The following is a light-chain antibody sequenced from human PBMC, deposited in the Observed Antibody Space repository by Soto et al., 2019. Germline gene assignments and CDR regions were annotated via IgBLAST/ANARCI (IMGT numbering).Light chain of an antibody. CDR1: RRVFYSSNNKNY. J-gene: IGKJ2*01. CDR3: HQYYTSPHT. Sequence: DIVMTQSPDSLAVSLGERATINCKSSRRVFYSSNNKNYLAWYQQKPGQPPKLIIYWASVRESGVPDRFTGSGSGTDFTLTISSLQAEDVAVYHCHQYYTSPHTFGQGTKLEIK. CDR2: WAS. V-gene: IGKV4-1*01.